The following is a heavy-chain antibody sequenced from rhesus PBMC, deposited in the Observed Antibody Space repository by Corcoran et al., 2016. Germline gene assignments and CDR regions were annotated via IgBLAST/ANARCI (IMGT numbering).Heavy chain of an antibody. V-gene: IGHV4-160*01. CDR2: IYGSGGST. Sequence: QVQLQESGPGLVKPSETLSLTCAVSGGSISSNYWSWIRQAPGKGLEWIGRIYGSGGSTEDNPSLKSRITISTDPSKNQFSLKLSSVTAADTAVYYCARDLGRITMVVVIDYGLDSWGQGVVVTVSS. CDR3: ARDLGRITMVVVIDYGLDS. CDR1: GGSISSNY. D-gene: IGHD3-28*01. J-gene: IGHJ6*01.